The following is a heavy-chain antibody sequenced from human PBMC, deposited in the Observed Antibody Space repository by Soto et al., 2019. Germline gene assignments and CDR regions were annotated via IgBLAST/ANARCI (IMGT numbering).Heavy chain of an antibody. CDR3: ARHNGPLYVGYYYDMDV. J-gene: IGHJ6*02. V-gene: IGHV4-39*01. CDR1: GVAISSSSYD. D-gene: IGHD3-16*01. CDR2: IYYIGYT. Sequence: SETLSLACTVSGVAISSSSYDWGWIRQPQGKGLEWIGSIYYIGYTYYNPSLKIRVTISVDTSKNQFSLKLSSVTAADTAVYYCARHNGPLYVGYYYDMDVWGQGTTVT.